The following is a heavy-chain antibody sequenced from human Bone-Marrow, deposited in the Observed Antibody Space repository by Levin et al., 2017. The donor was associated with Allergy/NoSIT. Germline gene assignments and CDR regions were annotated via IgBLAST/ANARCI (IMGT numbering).Heavy chain of an antibody. D-gene: IGHD6-6*01. CDR3: ARHGKYSSSNFYYYGMDV. CDR2: VYYTGST. J-gene: IGHJ6*02. Sequence: ESLKISCTVSGGTISTFYWSWIRQPPGKGLEWIGYVYYTGSTNYKPSLKSRVTISLDTSKNQFSLKLNSVTAADTAVYYCARHGKYSSSNFYYYGMDVWGQGTSVTVSS. V-gene: IGHV4-59*08. CDR1: GGTISTFY.